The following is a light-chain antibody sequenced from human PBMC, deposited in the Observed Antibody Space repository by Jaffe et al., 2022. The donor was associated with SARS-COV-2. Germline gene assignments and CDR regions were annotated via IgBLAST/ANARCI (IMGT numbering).Light chain of an antibody. Sequence: QSALTQPASVSGSPGQSITISCTGTSSDVGGYNYVSWYQQHPGKAPKLMIYEVSNRPSGVPDRFSGSKSGNTASLTISGLQAEDEADYYCSSYTSSSTRLYVFGTGTKVTVL. CDR2: EVS. J-gene: IGLJ1*01. CDR3: SSYTSSSTRLYV. V-gene: IGLV2-14*01. CDR1: SSDVGGYNY.